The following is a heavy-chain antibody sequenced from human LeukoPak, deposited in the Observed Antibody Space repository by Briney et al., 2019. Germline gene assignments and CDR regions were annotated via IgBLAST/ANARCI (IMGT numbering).Heavy chain of an antibody. V-gene: IGHV4-59*08. J-gene: IGHJ4*02. CDR1: GGSIVSYY. D-gene: IGHD4-17*01. CDR3: ARQAPPRVTTGYFDY. CDR2: IYYTGST. Sequence: SETLSLTCTVSGGSIVSYYWSWIRQPPGKGLEWIGYIYYTGSTNYNPSLKSRVTISVDTSKNQFSLKLSSVTAADTAVYYCARQAPPRVTTGYFDYWGQGTLVTVSS.